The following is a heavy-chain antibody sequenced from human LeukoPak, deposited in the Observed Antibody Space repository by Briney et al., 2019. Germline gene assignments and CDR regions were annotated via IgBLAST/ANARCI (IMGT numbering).Heavy chain of an antibody. CDR1: GFSVGGYW. Sequence: GGSLRLSCAASGFSVGGYWMHWVRQGPGMGLVWVSRINSDGSSINYADSVKGRFSISRDNAKNTLYLQMNSLRAEDTAVYYCTRGASGYGNFDYWGQGTLVTVSS. V-gene: IGHV3-74*01. CDR3: TRGASGYGNFDY. CDR2: INSDGSSI. J-gene: IGHJ4*02. D-gene: IGHD5-12*01.